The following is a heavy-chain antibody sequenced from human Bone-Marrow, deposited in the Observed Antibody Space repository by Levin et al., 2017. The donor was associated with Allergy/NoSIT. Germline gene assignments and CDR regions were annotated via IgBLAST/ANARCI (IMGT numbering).Heavy chain of an antibody. D-gene: IGHD2-15*01. J-gene: IGHJ5*02. Sequence: ASVKVSCKASGYTFTSYGISWVRQAPGQGLEWMGWIRAYNGNTNYAQKLQGRVTMTTDTSTSTAYMELRSLRSDDTAVYYCARDGYCSGGSCYLNWFDPWGQGTLVTVSS. CDR2: IRAYNGNT. V-gene: IGHV1-18*01. CDR3: ARDGYCSGGSCYLNWFDP. CDR1: GYTFTSYG.